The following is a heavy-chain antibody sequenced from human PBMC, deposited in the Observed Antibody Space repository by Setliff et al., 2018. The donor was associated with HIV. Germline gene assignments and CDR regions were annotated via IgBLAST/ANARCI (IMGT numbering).Heavy chain of an antibody. Sequence: PGGSLRLSCAASGFTFSSYGMHWVRQAPGKGLEWVAVIWYDGSNKYYADSVKGRFTISRDNSKNTLYLQMNSLRAEDTAVYYCAKAVGGGYAGYFDYWGQGTLVTSPQ. CDR3: AKAVGGGYAGYFDY. V-gene: IGHV3-33*06. CDR1: GFTFSSYG. J-gene: IGHJ4*02. D-gene: IGHD5-12*01. CDR2: IWYDGSNK.